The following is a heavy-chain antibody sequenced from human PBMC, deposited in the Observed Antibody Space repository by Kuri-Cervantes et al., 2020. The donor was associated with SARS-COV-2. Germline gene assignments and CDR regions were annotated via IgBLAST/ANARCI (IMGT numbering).Heavy chain of an antibody. CDR2: ISSSSSTI. Sequence: LSLTCAASGFTFSSYSMNWVRQAPGKGLEWVSYISSSSSTIYYADSVKGRFTISRDNSKNTLYLQMNSLRAEDTAVYYCAKSRSKFDYWGQGTLVTVSS. J-gene: IGHJ4*02. D-gene: IGHD2-2*01. CDR3: AKSRSKFDY. V-gene: IGHV3-48*01. CDR1: GFTFSSYS.